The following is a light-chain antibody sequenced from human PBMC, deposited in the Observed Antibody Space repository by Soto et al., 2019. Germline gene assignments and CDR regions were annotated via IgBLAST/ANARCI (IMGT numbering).Light chain of an antibody. CDR2: LGS. Sequence: DIVMTQSPLSLPFTPGEPASISCRSSQSLLHSNGYNYLDWYLQKPGQSPQLLIYLGSNRASEVPDRCHGSGSGTDFALNIIRVEAEEVGVYYCMQALQSTIFTCRPGTKVDIK. CDR1: QSLLHSNGYNY. CDR3: MQALQSTIFT. V-gene: IGKV2-28*01. J-gene: IGKJ3*01.